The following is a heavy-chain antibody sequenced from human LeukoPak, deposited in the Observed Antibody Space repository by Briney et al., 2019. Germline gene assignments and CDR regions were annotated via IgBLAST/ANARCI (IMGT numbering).Heavy chain of an antibody. CDR1: GYSFTSYW. Sequence: GESLKISCKGSGYSFTSYWIGWVRQMPGKGLEWMGIIYPGDSDTRYSPSFQGQVTISADKSISTAYLQWSSLKASDTAMYYCARGYCSSTSRSRGFDPWGQGTLVTVSS. CDR2: IYPGDSDT. J-gene: IGHJ5*02. CDR3: ARGYCSSTSRSRGFDP. V-gene: IGHV5-51*01. D-gene: IGHD2-2*01.